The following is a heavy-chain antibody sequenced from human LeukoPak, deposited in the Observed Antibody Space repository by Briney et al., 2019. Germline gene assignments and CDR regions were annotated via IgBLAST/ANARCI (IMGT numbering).Heavy chain of an antibody. CDR2: INPNSGGT. J-gene: IGHJ3*02. D-gene: IGHD2-21*02. CDR1: GYTFTSYY. CDR3: ARGWKPNCGGDCYRPEPDAFDI. Sequence: PLASVKVSCKASGYTFTSYYMHWVRQAPGQGLEWMGWINPNSGGTNYAQKFQGRVTMTRDTSISTAYMELSRLRSDDTAVYYCARGWKPNCGGDCYRPEPDAFDIWGQGTMVTVSS. V-gene: IGHV1-2*02.